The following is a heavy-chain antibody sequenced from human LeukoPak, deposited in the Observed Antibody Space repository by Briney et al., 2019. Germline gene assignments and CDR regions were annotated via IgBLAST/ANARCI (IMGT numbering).Heavy chain of an antibody. J-gene: IGHJ4*02. D-gene: IGHD3-16*01. CDR2: IIPILGIA. CDR3: ARSYDYVWGSHFDY. V-gene: IGHV1-69*02. CDR1: GGTFSSYT. Sequence: SVKVSCKASGGTFSSYTISWVRQAPGQGLEWMGRIIPILGIANYAQKFQGRVTITADKSTSTAYMELSSLRSEDTAVYYCARSYDYVWGSHFDYWGQGTLVTVSS.